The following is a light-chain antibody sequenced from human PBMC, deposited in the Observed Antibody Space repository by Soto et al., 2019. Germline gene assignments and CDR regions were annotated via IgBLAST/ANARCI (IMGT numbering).Light chain of an antibody. CDR3: QQSYSTLYT. J-gene: IGKJ2*01. CDR2: AAS. V-gene: IGKV1-39*01. Sequence: DIPMTQSPSSLSASVGDRVTITCRASQSISGYLNWYQQKPGKAPKLLIYAASSFQSGVPSRFSGSGSGTDFTLTISSLQPEDFATYYCQQSYSTLYTFGQGTKLEIK. CDR1: QSISGY.